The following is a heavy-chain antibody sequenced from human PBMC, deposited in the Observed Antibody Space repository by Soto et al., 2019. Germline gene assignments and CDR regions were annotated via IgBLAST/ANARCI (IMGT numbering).Heavy chain of an antibody. CDR1: GFTFSSYA. CDR2: ISGSGGST. D-gene: IGHD2-15*01. CDR3: SHCNGGTCYRSYFDY. J-gene: IGHJ4*02. Sequence: GGSLRLSCAASGFTFSSYAMSWVRQAPGKGLEWVSTISGSGGSTYHADSVKGRFTISRDNPKNTLFLQMNSLRAEDTAIYYCSHCNGGTCYRSYFDYWGQGTLVTVSS. V-gene: IGHV3-23*01.